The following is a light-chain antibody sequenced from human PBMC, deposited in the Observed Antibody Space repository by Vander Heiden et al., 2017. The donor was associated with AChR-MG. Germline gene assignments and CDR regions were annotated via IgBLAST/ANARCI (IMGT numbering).Light chain of an antibody. Sequence: QAVVTQEPSLTLSPGRTVNLSWGLRTGLATSSHSPHSSQQKPGQAHRTLFYDTSNKHSLTPARFSVSLLGGKTALTLSGAQPEDEADYYCLLCYSGDVVFGGGTKLTVL. V-gene: IGLV7-46*01. J-gene: IGLJ3*02. CDR3: LLCYSGDVV. CDR2: DTS. CDR1: TGLATSSHS.